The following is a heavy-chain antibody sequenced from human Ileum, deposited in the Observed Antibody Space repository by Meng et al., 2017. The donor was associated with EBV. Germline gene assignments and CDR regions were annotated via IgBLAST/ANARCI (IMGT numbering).Heavy chain of an antibody. CDR1: GYDFSSHG. V-gene: IGHV1-18*01. Sequence: QVPLGAPGAEVKKPGAAVEVSCKASGYDFSSHGISWVRQAPGQWLEWMGWINTYYGNTKYAQNFQSRVTMTTDTSTSTAYMELRSLRSDDTAVYYCGRDYCSSTACYFSKFDPWGQGTLVTVSS. CDR2: INTYYGNT. CDR3: GRDYCSSTACYFSKFDP. D-gene: IGHD2-2*01. J-gene: IGHJ5*02.